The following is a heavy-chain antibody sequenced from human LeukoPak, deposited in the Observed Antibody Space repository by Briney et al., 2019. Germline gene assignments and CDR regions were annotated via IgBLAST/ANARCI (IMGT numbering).Heavy chain of an antibody. CDR3: ARSYYYDSSGYYLVYYGMDV. D-gene: IGHD3-22*01. J-gene: IGHJ6*02. CDR1: GDTFTGYY. V-gene: IGHV1-2*04. CDR2: INPNSGGT. Sequence: ASVKVSCKASGDTFTGYYMHWVRQAPGQGLEWMGWINPNSGGTNYAQKFQGWVTMTRDTSISTAYMELSRLRSDDTAVYYCARSYYYDSSGYYLVYYGMDVWGQGTTVTVSS.